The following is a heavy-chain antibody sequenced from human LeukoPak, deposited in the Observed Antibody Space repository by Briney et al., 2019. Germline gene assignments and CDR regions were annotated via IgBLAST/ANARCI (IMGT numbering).Heavy chain of an antibody. Sequence: GGSLRLSCAASGFTFSSYAMSWVRQAPGKGLEWVSAISGSGGSTYYADSVKGRFTISRDNSKNTLYLQMNSLRAEDTAVYYCARDSLARPLGYWGQGTLVTVSS. V-gene: IGHV3-23*01. J-gene: IGHJ4*02. CDR2: ISGSGGST. CDR1: GFTFSSYA. CDR3: ARDSLARPLGY. D-gene: IGHD6-6*01.